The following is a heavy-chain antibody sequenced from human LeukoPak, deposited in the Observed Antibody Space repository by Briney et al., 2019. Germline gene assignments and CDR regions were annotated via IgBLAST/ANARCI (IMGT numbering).Heavy chain of an antibody. CDR2: ISGSGGST. V-gene: IGHV3-23*01. CDR3: AQARGRFYDRGHHAFDI. Sequence: PGGSLRLSCAASGFTFSTYAMSWVRQAPGKGLEWVSSISGSGGSTSYADSVKGRFIISRDNSRNTLYVQMNSLRAEDTAVYYCAQARGRFYDRGHHAFDIWGQGTMVTVSS. J-gene: IGHJ3*02. D-gene: IGHD3-22*01. CDR1: GFTFSTYA.